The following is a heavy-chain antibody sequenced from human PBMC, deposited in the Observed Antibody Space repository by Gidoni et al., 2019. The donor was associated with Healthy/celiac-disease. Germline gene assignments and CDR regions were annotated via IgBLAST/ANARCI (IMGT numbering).Heavy chain of an antibody. D-gene: IGHD4-17*01. V-gene: IGHV1-46*01. CDR1: GSPFTSYY. J-gene: IGHJ4*02. CDR3: ARVAYGGNSRDY. CDR2: INPSGGST. Sequence: QMQLVQSGAEVKQPGASVTFSCPASGSPFTSYYMHWVRQAPGQGLEWMGIINPSGGSTSYAQKFQGRVTMTRDTATSTVYMELSSLRSEDTAVYYCARVAYGGNSRDYWGQGTLVTVSS.